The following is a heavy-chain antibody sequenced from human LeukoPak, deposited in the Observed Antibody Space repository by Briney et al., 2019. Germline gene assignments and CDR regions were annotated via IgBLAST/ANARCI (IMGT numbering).Heavy chain of an antibody. V-gene: IGHV4-4*07. D-gene: IGHD2-15*01. Sequence: SETLSLTCTVSGSSISSYYRSWIRQPAGKGPEWFGSIYRRGSANYNASLERGGIMLADTSTNQFSLKLSSVTAADTAVYYCAREKARYCSGGSCYGTWAFDIWGQGKMVTVSS. CDR1: GSSISSYY. J-gene: IGHJ3*02. CDR2: IYRRGSA. CDR3: AREKARYCSGGSCYGTWAFDI.